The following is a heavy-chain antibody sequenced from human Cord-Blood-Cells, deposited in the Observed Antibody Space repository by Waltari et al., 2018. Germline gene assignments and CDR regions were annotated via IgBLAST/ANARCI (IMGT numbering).Heavy chain of an antibody. CDR3: ANLNGFDY. CDR1: GFTFRSYW. J-gene: IGHJ4*02. V-gene: IGHV3-7*01. Sequence: EVQLVESGGGLVQPGGSLRLSCAASGFTFRSYWMGWVRQESGEVMGVVANIKQDGSERDYVDSGTGRLTISRDNAKTSLYLQMNSLRAEDTAVYYCANLNGFDYWGQGTLVTVSS. CDR2: IKQDGSER.